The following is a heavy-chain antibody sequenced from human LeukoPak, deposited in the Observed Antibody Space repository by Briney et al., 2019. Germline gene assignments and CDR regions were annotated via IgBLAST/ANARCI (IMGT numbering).Heavy chain of an antibody. CDR1: GYTFTGYY. D-gene: IGHD1-14*01. Sequence: ASVKVSCKASGYTFTGYYMHWVRQAPGQGLEWTGWINPNSGGTNYAQKFQGRVTMTRDTSISTAYMELNSLRAEDTAVYYCARNFNHFDYWGQGTLVTVSS. CDR3: ARNFNHFDY. CDR2: INPNSGGT. J-gene: IGHJ4*02. V-gene: IGHV1-2*02.